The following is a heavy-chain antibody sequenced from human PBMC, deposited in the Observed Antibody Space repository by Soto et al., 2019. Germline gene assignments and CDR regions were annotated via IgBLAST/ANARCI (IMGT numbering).Heavy chain of an antibody. CDR3: ARDGQSLAPYAFDV. CDR1: GFTFSGHA. D-gene: IGHD6-19*01. V-gene: IGHV3-33*01. CDR2: IWYDGSNK. Sequence: QVQVVESGGGVVQPGRSLRLSCTASGFTFSGHAMHWVRQPPGKGLEWVAQIWYDGSNKYYADSMKGRFTISRDNSKNTLYVQMDSLRVEDTAVYYCARDGQSLAPYAFDVWGQGTSVTVSS. J-gene: IGHJ3*01.